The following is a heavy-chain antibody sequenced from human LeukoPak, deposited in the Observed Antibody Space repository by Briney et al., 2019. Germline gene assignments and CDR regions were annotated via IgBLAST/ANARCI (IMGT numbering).Heavy chain of an antibody. J-gene: IGHJ4*02. V-gene: IGHV4-61*08. CDR3: ARVADTDMEEGGFDY. CDR2: IYYSGST. CDR1: GGPISSGGYY. D-gene: IGHD5-18*01. Sequence: SETLSLTCTVSGGPISSGGYYWSWIRQPPGKGLEWIGYIYYSGSTNYNPSLKSRVTISVDTSKNQFSLKLSSVTAADTAVYYCARVADTDMEEGGFDYWGQGTLVTVSS.